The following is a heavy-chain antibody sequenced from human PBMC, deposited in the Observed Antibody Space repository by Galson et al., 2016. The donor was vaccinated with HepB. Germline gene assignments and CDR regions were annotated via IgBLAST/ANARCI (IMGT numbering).Heavy chain of an antibody. Sequence: SLRLSCAASGFTFTIYAMTWVRQAPGKGLEWVSAISGSGANTYYADSVKGRFTISRDNSKNTLYLQMNSLRPEDTAVYYCAREQVEASYYGSGSGYYYYGMDIWGQGTTVIVSS. CDR3: AREQVEASYYGSGSGYYYYGMDI. CDR2: ISGSGANT. V-gene: IGHV3-23*01. CDR1: GFTFTIYA. D-gene: IGHD3-10*01. J-gene: IGHJ6*02.